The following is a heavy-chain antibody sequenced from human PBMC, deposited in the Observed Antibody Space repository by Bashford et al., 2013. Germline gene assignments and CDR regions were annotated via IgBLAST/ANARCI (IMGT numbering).Heavy chain of an antibody. Sequence: TLSLTCAVSGASISSPNWWIGSAAPTGRAWSGIGEVWHTGEHQTSTRPLRSRVTMFVDKSRNQFSLMLKSVTAADTAIYYCVRVLSPEQYSFSGSWQPFDHWGRGTVVTVSS. D-gene: IGHD3-10*01. V-gene: IGHV4-4*02. CDR1: GASISSPNW. J-gene: IGHJ4*02. CDR3: VRVLSPEQYSFSGSWQPFDH. CDR2: VWHTGEH.